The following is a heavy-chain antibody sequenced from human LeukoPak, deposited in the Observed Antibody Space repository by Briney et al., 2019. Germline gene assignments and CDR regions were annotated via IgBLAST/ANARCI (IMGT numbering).Heavy chain of an antibody. CDR1: GGSISGYY. J-gene: IGHJ4*02. D-gene: IGHD1-14*01. CDR3: ARHQPYLYYFDY. V-gene: IGHV4-59*01. Sequence: KPSETLSLTCTVSGGSISGYYWSWIRQPPEKGLEWIGYIYYSGNTNYNPSLKSRVTISVDTSKNQFSLMLSSVTAADTAVYYCARHQPYLYYFDYWGQGTLVTVSS. CDR2: IYYSGNT.